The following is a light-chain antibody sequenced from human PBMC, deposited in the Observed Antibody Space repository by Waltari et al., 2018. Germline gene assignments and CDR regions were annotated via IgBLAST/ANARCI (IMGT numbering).Light chain of an antibody. J-gene: IGKJ1*01. Sequence: SCRASQSIGRYLAWYQQKPGQAPRLLIYDASSRATGTPGRFSGSGSGTDFSLAISRLEPEDFAVYYCQKYVNLPATFGQGTKVEIK. CDR2: DAS. CDR1: QSIGRY. V-gene: IGKV3-20*01. CDR3: QKYVNLPAT.